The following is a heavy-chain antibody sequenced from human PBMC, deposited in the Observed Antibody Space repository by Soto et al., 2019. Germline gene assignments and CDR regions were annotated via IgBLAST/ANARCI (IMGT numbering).Heavy chain of an antibody. V-gene: IGHV1-24*01. CDR1: GYTLTELS. D-gene: IGHD5-12*01. CDR2: FDPEDGET. J-gene: IGHJ4*02. CDR3: ATDSYSGYDLRHFDY. Sequence: ASVKVSCKVSGYTLTELSMHWVRQAPGKGLEWMGGFDPEDGETIYAQKFQGRVTMTEDTSTDTAYMELSSLRSEDTAVYYCATDSYSGYDLRHFDYWGQGTLVTVSS.